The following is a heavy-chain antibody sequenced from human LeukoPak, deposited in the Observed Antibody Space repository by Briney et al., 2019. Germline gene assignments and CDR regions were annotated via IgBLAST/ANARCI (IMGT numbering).Heavy chain of an antibody. J-gene: IGHJ4*02. V-gene: IGHV1-2*06. CDR1: GYTFTDYY. Sequence: ASVKVSCKASGYTFTDYYVHWVRLVHGQGLEWMGRISPNSGATNYAEKFRGRVTMARDTSINTVYMEMSSLRSDDTAVYYCARDLWGWGSDYLDYWGQGTLVTVSS. CDR3: ARDLWGWGSDYLDY. CDR2: ISPNSGAT. D-gene: IGHD4/OR15-4a*01.